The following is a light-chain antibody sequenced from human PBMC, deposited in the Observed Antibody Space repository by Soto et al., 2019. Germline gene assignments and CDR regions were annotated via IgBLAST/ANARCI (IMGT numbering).Light chain of an antibody. CDR3: QQYGRSPLFP. V-gene: IGKV3-20*01. CDR2: GAS. J-gene: IGKJ3*01. Sequence: EIVLTQSPGTLSLSPGERATLSCRASQSVSGSYLAWYQQKPGQAPRLLIYGASSRANGIPDMFSGSGSGTYLTLNISSLETEDFSVYYYQQYGRSPLFPFGPGTKVDIK. CDR1: QSVSGSY.